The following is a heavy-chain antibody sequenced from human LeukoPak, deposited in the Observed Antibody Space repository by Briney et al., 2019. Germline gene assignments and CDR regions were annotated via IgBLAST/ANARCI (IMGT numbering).Heavy chain of an antibody. CDR3: ARDHYDILTGYYCY. CDR1: GYTFTSYY. J-gene: IGHJ4*02. CDR2: INPSGGST. Sequence: GASVKVSCKASGYTFTSYYMHWVRQAPGQGLEWMGIINPSGGSTSYAQKFQGRVTMTRDMSTSTVYMELRSLRSDDTAVYYCARDHYDILTGYYCYWGQGTLVTVSS. V-gene: IGHV1-46*01. D-gene: IGHD3-9*01.